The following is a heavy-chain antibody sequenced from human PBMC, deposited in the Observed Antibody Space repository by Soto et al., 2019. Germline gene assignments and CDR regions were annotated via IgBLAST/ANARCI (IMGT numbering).Heavy chain of an antibody. J-gene: IGHJ6*03. CDR2: ISYDGSNK. V-gene: IGHV3-30*18. CDR3: AKALASSSWYVNYYMDV. CDR1: GFTFSSYG. D-gene: IGHD6-13*01. Sequence: GGSLRLSCAASGFTFSSYGMHWVRQAPGKGLEWVAVISYDGSNKYYADSVKGRFTISRDNSKNTLYLQMNSLRAEDTAVYYCAKALASSSWYVNYYMDVWGKGTTVTVSS.